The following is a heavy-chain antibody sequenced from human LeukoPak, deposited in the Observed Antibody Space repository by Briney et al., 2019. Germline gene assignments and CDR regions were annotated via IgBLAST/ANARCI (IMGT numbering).Heavy chain of an antibody. CDR1: GFTFDDYA. V-gene: IGHV3-9*03. Sequence: GGSLRLSCAASGFTFDDYAMHWVRQAPGKGREWVSGISWNSGSIGYADSVKGRFTISRDNAKNSMYLQMDSLRAEDMALYYCAKDMSRGGFDYWGQGTLVTVSS. CDR3: AKDMSRGGFDY. J-gene: IGHJ4*02. D-gene: IGHD3-16*01. CDR2: ISWNSGSI.